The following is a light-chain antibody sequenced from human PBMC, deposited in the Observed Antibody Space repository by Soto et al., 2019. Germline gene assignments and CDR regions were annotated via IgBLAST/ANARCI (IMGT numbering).Light chain of an antibody. V-gene: IGKV3-11*01. J-gene: IGKJ2*01. CDR1: QSVSSY. CDR2: DAS. CDR3: QQRSSWPPYT. Sequence: EIVLTQSPATLSLSPGERATLSCRASQSVSSYLAWYQQKPGQAPRLLMYDASNRATGIPARFSGSGSGTDFTLTISSLEPEDFAVYYCQQRSSWPPYTFGQGTKLEIK.